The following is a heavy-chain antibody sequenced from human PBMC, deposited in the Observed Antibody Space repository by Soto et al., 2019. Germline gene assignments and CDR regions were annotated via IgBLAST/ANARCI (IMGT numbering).Heavy chain of an antibody. CDR3: ASLVVVPAARYDAFDI. V-gene: IGHV3-7*01. CDR2: IKQDGSEK. Sequence: GGSLRLSCAASGFTFSSYWMSWVRQAPGKGLEWVANIKQDGSEKYYVDSVKGRFTISRDNAKNSLYLQMNSLRAEDTAVFYCASLVVVPAARYDAFDIWGQGTMVTVSS. J-gene: IGHJ3*02. D-gene: IGHD2-2*01. CDR1: GFTFSSYW.